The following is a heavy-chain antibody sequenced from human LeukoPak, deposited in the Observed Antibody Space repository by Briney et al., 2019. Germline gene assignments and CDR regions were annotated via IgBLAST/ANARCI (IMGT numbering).Heavy chain of an antibody. CDR1: GFTVSSNY. D-gene: IGHD3-10*01. CDR3: ATARDKYGSGSYCDY. CDR2: IYSGGST. Sequence: GGSLRPSCAASGFTVSSNYMSWVRQAPGKGLEWVSVIYSGGSTYYADSVKGRFTISRDNSKNTLYLQMNSLRAEDTAVYYCATARDKYGSGSYCDYWGQGTLVTVSS. V-gene: IGHV3-66*02. J-gene: IGHJ4*02.